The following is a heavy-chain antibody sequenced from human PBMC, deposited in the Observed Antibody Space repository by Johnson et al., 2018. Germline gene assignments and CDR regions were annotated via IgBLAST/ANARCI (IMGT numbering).Heavy chain of an antibody. Sequence: EVQLVESGGGLVQPGGSLRLSCAASGFTFSRYWMSWVRQTPEKGLEWVSGISDNGAGTYYADSMTGRFTISRDNSRNTLYLQMNSLRVDDTAIYYCAKEIGPVGKPLFDYWGQGALVTVSS. D-gene: IGHD2-2*02. CDR2: ISDNGAGT. V-gene: IGHV3-23*04. J-gene: IGHJ4*02. CDR1: GFTFSRYW. CDR3: AKEIGPVGKPLFDY.